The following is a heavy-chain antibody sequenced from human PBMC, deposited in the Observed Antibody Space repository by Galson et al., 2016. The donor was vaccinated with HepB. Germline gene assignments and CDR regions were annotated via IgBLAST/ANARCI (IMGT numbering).Heavy chain of an antibody. CDR1: GFTFTRHN. CDR3: ARVREQQLLDAFDI. Sequence: CATSGFTFTRHNMNWVRQAPGKGLEWVSSISSGSSYIYYADSVKGRFTISRDNVKKSLYLQMNSLRPEDTAVYYCARVREQQLLDAFDIWGQGTMVTVSS. D-gene: IGHD6-13*01. CDR2: ISSGSSYI. J-gene: IGHJ3*02. V-gene: IGHV3-21*01.